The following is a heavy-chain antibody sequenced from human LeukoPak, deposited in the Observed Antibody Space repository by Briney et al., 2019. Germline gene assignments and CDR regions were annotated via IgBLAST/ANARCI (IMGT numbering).Heavy chain of an antibody. CDR3: ARDSGNYLDAFDI. CDR2: IYSDGRT. Sequence: GGSLRLSCAASGFIVSNKYMTWVRQAPGKGLEWVSLIYSDGRTYYADSVRGRCTISRDNSKNTLYLQMNSLRVEDTAVYYCARDSGNYLDAFDIWGQGTMVTVSS. J-gene: IGHJ3*02. D-gene: IGHD1-7*01. CDR1: GFIVSNKY. V-gene: IGHV3-53*01.